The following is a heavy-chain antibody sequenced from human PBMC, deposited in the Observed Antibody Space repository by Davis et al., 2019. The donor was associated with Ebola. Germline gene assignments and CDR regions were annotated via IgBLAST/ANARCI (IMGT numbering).Heavy chain of an antibody. Sequence: SETLSLTCTVSGGSISSYYWSWIRQPPGKGLEWIGEINHSGSTNCNPSLKSRVTISIDTSKNQFSLKLSSVTAADTAVYYCARGLTYYYDSSGYYWGQGTLVTVSS. CDR3: ARGLTYYYDSSGYY. CDR1: GGSISSYY. D-gene: IGHD3-22*01. CDR2: INHSGST. V-gene: IGHV4-34*01. J-gene: IGHJ4*02.